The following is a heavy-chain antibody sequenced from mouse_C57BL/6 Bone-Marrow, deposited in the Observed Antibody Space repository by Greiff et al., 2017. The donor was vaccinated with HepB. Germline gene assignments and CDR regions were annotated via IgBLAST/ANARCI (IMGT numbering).Heavy chain of an antibody. CDR3: AVYGNNVSYAMDY. CDR2: INPSSGYT. Sequence: VQLQQSGAELAKPGASVKLSCKASGYTFTSYWMHWVKQRPGQGLEWIGYINPSSGYTKYNQKFKDKATLTADKSSSTAYMQLNSLTYEDSAVYYCAVYGNNVSYAMDYWGQGTSVTVSS. J-gene: IGHJ4*01. D-gene: IGHD2-1*01. CDR1: GYTFTSYW. V-gene: IGHV1-7*01.